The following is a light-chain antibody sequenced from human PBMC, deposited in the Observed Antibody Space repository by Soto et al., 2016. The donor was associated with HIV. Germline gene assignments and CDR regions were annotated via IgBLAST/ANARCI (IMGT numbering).Light chain of an antibody. V-gene: IGKV1-9*01. Sequence: DIQLTQSPSFLSASVGDRVTITCRASQDINNYLAWYQQKPGKAPNLLIYPASTLQSGVPSRFSGSGSGTEFTLTINSLQPEDFATYYCQQLNSYHTWTFGQGTNGGNQT. CDR2: PAS. CDR3: QQLNSYHTWT. J-gene: IGKJ1*01. CDR1: QDINNY.